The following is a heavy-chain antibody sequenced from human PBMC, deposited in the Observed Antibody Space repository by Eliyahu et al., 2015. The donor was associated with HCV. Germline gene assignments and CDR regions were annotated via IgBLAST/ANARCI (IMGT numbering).Heavy chain of an antibody. V-gene: IGHV4-59*08. D-gene: IGHD3-3*01. CDR3: ARRNYDVGGGLEDV. CDR2: VFYRGST. Sequence: QVQLQESGPGLVKPSETLSLTCTVSGDSMSPYYWSWIRQPPGKRPEWIGYVFYRGSTNYNPSLKSRVTISIDTSKKQFSLKLSSVTAADTAVYYCARRNYDVGGGLEDVWGQGTTVTVSS. CDR1: GDSMSPYY. J-gene: IGHJ6*02.